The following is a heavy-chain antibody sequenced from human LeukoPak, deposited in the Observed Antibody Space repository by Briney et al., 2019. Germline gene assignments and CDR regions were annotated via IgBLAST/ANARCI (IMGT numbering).Heavy chain of an antibody. Sequence: GGSLRLSCAASGFTFRTYGMNWVRQAPGKGLEWVSAISGSGGSTYYADSVKGRFTISRDNSKNTLYLQMNSLRAEDTAVYYCAKNYYSDFDYWGQGTLVTVSS. D-gene: IGHD3-22*01. CDR1: GFTFRTYG. CDR2: ISGSGGST. CDR3: AKNYYSDFDY. V-gene: IGHV3-23*01. J-gene: IGHJ4*02.